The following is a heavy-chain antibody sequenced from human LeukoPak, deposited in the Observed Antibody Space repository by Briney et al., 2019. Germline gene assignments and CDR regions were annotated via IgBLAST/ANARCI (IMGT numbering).Heavy chain of an antibody. V-gene: IGHV3-33*01. Sequence: GRSLRLSCAASGFTFSSYGMHWVRQAPGKGLEWVAVIWYDGSNKYYADSVKGRFTISRDNSKNTLYLQMNSLGAEDTAVYYCARGVSSWYVNWFDPWGQGTLVTVSS. J-gene: IGHJ5*02. CDR1: GFTFSSYG. CDR3: ARGVSSWYVNWFDP. D-gene: IGHD6-13*01. CDR2: IWYDGSNK.